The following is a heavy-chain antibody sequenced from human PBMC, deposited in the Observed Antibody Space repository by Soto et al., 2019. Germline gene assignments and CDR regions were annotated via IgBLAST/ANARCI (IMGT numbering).Heavy chain of an antibody. Sequence: EVQLVESGGGLVKPGGSLRLSCEASGFTLTTYTMNWVRQASGKGLEWVSSITSSSGHIYYADSVKGRFTISRDNARNSLYLQMNSLRAEDTAVYYCVRERGLSSFYGMDVWGQGNTVTVSS. V-gene: IGHV3-21*02. CDR1: GFTLTTYT. CDR3: VRERGLSSFYGMDV. CDR2: ITSSSGHI. D-gene: IGHD3-10*01. J-gene: IGHJ6*02.